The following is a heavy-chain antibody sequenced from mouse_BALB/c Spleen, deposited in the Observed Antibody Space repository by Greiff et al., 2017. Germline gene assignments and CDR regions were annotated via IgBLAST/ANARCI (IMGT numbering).Heavy chain of an antibody. CDR1: GYSITSDYA. J-gene: IGHJ2*01. CDR3: ARSRGYYVLFDY. Sequence: EVQRVESGPGLVKPSQSLSLTCTVTGYSITSDYAWNWIRQFPGNKLEWMGYISYSGSTSYNPSLKSRISITRDTSKNQFFLQLNSVTTEDTATYYCARSRGYYVLFDYWGQGTTLTVSS. V-gene: IGHV3-2*02. D-gene: IGHD2-3*01. CDR2: ISYSGST.